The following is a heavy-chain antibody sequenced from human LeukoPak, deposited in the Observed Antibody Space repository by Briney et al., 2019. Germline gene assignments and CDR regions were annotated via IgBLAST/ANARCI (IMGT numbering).Heavy chain of an antibody. Sequence: SETLSLTCTVSGGSVSSASHPWSWIRQPPGKGLEWIGYSSSSGCTNCNPSLKSRVTISVDTSKNHFSLRLSSVTAADTAVYYCARVPPYLGGDCYSFLDWGQGTLVTVSS. CDR1: GGSVSSASHP. CDR3: ARVPPYLGGDCYSFLD. CDR2: SSSSGCT. J-gene: IGHJ4*02. D-gene: IGHD2-21*02. V-gene: IGHV4-61*03.